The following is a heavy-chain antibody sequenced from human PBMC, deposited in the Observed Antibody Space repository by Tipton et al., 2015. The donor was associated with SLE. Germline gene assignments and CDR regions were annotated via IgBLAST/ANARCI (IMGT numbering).Heavy chain of an antibody. CDR2: ISSSSSYI. CDR1: GGSISITS. D-gene: IGHD1-26*01. J-gene: IGHJ3*02. V-gene: IGHV3-21*01. Sequence: LSLTCTVSGGSISITSYYWGWIRQSPGKGLEWVSSISSSSSYIYYADSVKGRFTISRDNAKNSLYLQMNSLRAEDTAVYYCARGGYSGSYWDAFDIWGQGTMVTVSS. CDR3: ARGGYSGSYWDAFDI.